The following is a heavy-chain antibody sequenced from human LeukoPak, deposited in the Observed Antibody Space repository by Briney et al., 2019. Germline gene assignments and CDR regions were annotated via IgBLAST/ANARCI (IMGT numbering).Heavy chain of an antibody. D-gene: IGHD3-22*01. CDR2: IYYSGST. J-gene: IGHJ5*02. CDR1: GGSISSYY. V-gene: IGHV4-59*01. CDR3: AGPSDSSRYYGS. Sequence: SETLSLTCTVSGGSISSYYWSWIRQPPGKGLEWIGYIYYSGSTNYNPSLKSRVTISVDTFKNQFSLNLSSVTAADTAVYYCAGPSDSSRYYGSWGQGTLVTVST.